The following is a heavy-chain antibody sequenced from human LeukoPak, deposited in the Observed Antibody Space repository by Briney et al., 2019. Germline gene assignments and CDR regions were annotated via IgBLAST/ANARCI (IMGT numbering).Heavy chain of an antibody. V-gene: IGHV1-69*06. CDR1: GYTFTSYY. Sequence: ASVTVSCKASGYTFTSYYLQWVRQAPGQGLEWMGGIIPIFGTANYAQKFQGRVTITADKSTSTAYMELSSLRSEDTAVYYCAREYCTNGVCYGSPVGGYNWFDPWGQGTLVTVSS. D-gene: IGHD2-8*01. CDR2: IIPIFGTA. J-gene: IGHJ5*02. CDR3: AREYCTNGVCYGSPVGGYNWFDP.